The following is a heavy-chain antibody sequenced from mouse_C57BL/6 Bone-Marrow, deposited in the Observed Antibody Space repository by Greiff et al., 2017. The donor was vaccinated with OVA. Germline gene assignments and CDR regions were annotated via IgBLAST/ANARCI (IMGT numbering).Heavy chain of an antibody. Sequence: EVMLVESGPELVKPGASVKIPCKASGYTFTDYNMDWVKQSHGKSLEWIGDINPNNGGTIYNQKFKGKATLTVDKSSSTAYMELRSLTSEDTAVYYCARDAMDYWGQGTSVTVSS. V-gene: IGHV1-18*01. CDR3: ARDAMDY. CDR1: GYTFTDYN. CDR2: INPNNGGT. J-gene: IGHJ4*01.